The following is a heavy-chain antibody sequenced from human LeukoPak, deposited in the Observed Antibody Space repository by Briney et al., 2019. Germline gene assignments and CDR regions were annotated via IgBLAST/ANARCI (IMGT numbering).Heavy chain of an antibody. V-gene: IGHV3-30*03. D-gene: IGHD2-15*01. CDR3: ASSYQYCSGGSCYVSDY. J-gene: IGHJ4*02. CDR2: ISYDGSNK. CDR1: GFTFSSYG. Sequence: GGSLRLSCAASGFTFSSYGMHWVRQAPGKGLEWVAVISYDGSNKYYADSVKGRFTISRDNSKNTLYLQMNSLRAEDTAVYYCASSYQYCSGGSCYVSDYWGQGTLVTVSS.